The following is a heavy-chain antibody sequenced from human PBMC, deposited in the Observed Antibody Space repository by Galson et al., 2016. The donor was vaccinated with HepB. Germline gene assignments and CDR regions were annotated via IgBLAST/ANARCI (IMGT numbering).Heavy chain of an antibody. CDR3: ARGVGSSSWFRFDP. Sequence: TLSLTCAVSGGSICSGGYSWSWIRQPLGKGLEWIGYISHSGTTSYNLSLKSRVTILVDRSKNQFSLRLRSVTAADTAVYYCARGVGSSSWFRFDPWGQGALVTVSS. J-gene: IGHJ5*02. CDR1: GGSICSGGYS. D-gene: IGHD6-13*01. CDR2: ISHSGTT. V-gene: IGHV4-30-2*01.